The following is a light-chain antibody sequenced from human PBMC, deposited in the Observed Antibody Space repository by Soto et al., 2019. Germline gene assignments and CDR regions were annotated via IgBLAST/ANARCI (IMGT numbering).Light chain of an antibody. Sequence: QSALTQPASVSGSPGQSMTISCTGTSSDVGSYNYVSWYQHHPGKAPRLMIYASSNRPSGVSHRFSGSRSGNTASLTISGLQAEDEADYYCSSYTSGSTLYVFGTGTKVTVL. CDR1: SSDVGSYNY. CDR2: ASS. CDR3: SSYTSGSTLYV. V-gene: IGLV2-14*01. J-gene: IGLJ1*01.